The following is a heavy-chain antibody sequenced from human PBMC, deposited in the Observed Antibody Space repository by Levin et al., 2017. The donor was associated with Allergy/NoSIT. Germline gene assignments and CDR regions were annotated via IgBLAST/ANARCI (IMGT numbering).Heavy chain of an antibody. V-gene: IGHV4-39*07. CDR3: TRGLFIYDKTYWHFDR. CDR1: GGSITSSDYY. D-gene: IGHD2-21*01. CDR2: IYYSGYT. J-gene: IGHJ2*01. Sequence: SETLSLTCTVPGGSITSSDYYWGWIRQPPGKGLEWIASIYYSGYTYYSPSLKSRVTMSIHTSTNQFSLKLNSVTAADTAVYYCTRGLFIYDKTYWHFDRWGRGTLVTVSS.